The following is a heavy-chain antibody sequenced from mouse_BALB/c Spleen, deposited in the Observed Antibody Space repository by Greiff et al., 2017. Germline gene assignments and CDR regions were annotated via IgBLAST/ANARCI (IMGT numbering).Heavy chain of an antibody. CDR3: TNYYGSSYRYFDV. CDR2: IDPETGGT. Sequence: QVQLKESGAELVRPGASVTLSCKASGYTFTDYEMHWVKQTPVHGLEWIGAIDPETGGTAYNQKFKGKATLTADKSSSTAYMELRSLTSEDSAVYYCTNYYGSSYRYFDVWGAGTTVTVSS. D-gene: IGHD1-1*01. V-gene: IGHV1-15*01. J-gene: IGHJ1*01. CDR1: GYTFTDYE.